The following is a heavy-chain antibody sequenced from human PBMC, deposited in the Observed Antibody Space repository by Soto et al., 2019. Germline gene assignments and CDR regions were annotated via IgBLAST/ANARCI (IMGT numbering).Heavy chain of an antibody. J-gene: IGHJ3*02. D-gene: IGHD6-13*01. CDR3: ARAQQGLGAFDI. Sequence: ASVKVSCKASGYTFTSYYMYWVRQAPGQGLEWMGIINPSGGSTSYAQKFRGRVTMTRDTSTSTVYMELSSLRSEDTAVYYCARAQQGLGAFDIWGQGTMVTVSS. CDR2: INPSGGST. CDR1: GYTFTSYY. V-gene: IGHV1-46*01.